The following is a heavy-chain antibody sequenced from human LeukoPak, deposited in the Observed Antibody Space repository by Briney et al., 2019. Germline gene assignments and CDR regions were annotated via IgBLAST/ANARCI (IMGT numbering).Heavy chain of an antibody. Sequence: GGSLRLSCAASGFTFDDYGMRWVRQAPGKGLEWVSSISWNSASEGYVDSVKGRFTISRDNAKNSLYLQMNSLRAEDTALYYCAKDYGYSSSWYDYWGQGTLVTVSS. V-gene: IGHV3-9*01. CDR3: AKDYGYSSSWYDY. CDR1: GFTFDDYG. CDR2: ISWNSASE. J-gene: IGHJ4*02. D-gene: IGHD6-13*01.